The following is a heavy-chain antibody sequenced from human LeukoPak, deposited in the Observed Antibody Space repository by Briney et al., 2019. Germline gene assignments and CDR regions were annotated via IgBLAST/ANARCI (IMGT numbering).Heavy chain of an antibody. V-gene: IGHV4-59*01. CDR2: LYYSGST. J-gene: IGHJ4*02. D-gene: IGHD2-2*01. CDR3: ARQVDCSSTSCYVLEPYFDY. Sequence: SETLSLTCTVSGGSISSYYWSWIRQPPGKGLEWIGYLYYSGSTNYNPSLKSRVTISVDTSKNQFSLKLSSVTAADTAVYYCARQVDCSSTSCYVLEPYFDYWGQGSLVTVSS. CDR1: GGSISSYY.